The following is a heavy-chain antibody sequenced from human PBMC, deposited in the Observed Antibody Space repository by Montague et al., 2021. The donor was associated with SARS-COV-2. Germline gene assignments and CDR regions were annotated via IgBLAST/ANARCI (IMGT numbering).Heavy chain of an antibody. V-gene: IGHV6-1*01. J-gene: IGHJ6*02. CDR1: GDSVSSNSAA. D-gene: IGHD6-13*01. CDR3: ASGRMVPYSSSWTTLYYYYGMDV. CDR2: TYYRSKWYN. Sequence: CAISGDSVSSNSAAWNWIMQSPSRGLEWLGRTYYRSKWYNDYAVSVKSRITINPDTSKNQFSLQLNSVTPEDTAVYYCASGRMVPYSSSWTTLYYYYGMDVWGQGTTATVSS.